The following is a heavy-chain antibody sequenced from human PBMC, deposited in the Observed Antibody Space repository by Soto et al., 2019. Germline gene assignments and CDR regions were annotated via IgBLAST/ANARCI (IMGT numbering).Heavy chain of an antibody. D-gene: IGHD5-18*01. CDR2: ISGSGGST. CDR1: GFTFSSYA. Sequence: AGGSLRLSCAASGFTFSSYAMSWVRQAPGKGLEWVSAISGSGGSTYYADSVKGRFTISRDNSKNTLYLQMNSLRAEDTAVYYCAKDRLDTAMAPFYYYYGMDVWGQGTTVTVSS. CDR3: AKDRLDTAMAPFYYYYGMDV. J-gene: IGHJ6*02. V-gene: IGHV3-23*01.